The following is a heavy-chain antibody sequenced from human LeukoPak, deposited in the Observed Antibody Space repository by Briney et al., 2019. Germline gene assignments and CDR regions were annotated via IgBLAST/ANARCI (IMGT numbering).Heavy chain of an antibody. V-gene: IGHV3-23*01. CDR2: ISGSGGST. J-gene: IGHJ4*02. Sequence: ETLSLTCAVYGGSFSGYYWSWIRQPPGKGLEWVSAISGSGGSTYYADSVKGRFTISRDNSKNTLYLQMNSLRAEDTAVYYCAFNYGSGSYYRSAHFDYWGQGTLVTVSS. D-gene: IGHD3-10*01. CDR1: GGSFSGYY. CDR3: AFNYGSGSYYRSAHFDY.